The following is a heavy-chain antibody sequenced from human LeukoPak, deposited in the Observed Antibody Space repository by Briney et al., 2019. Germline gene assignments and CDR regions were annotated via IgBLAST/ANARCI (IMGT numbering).Heavy chain of an antibody. D-gene: IGHD1-14*01. CDR1: EDSMRTSRHN. CDR2: IYYSGST. Sequence: SDTLSPTCAVSEDSMRTSRHNERWNRQPPAKAQEWIGSIYYSGSTHYNPSLKSRVTISVDASKIQFCLMLSSVTAADTAVCYCASDGMGRNFDYWGQGTRVIVSS. CDR3: ASDGMGRNFDY. J-gene: IGHJ4*02. V-gene: IGHV4-39*07.